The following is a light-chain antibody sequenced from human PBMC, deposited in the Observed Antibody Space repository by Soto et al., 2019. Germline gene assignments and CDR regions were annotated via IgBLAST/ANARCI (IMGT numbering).Light chain of an antibody. V-gene: IGKV3-15*01. Sequence: VSAENTPTLSNMDSQSVNSNLAWYQQKPGQAPRLLIYGAASRATGVPVRFSGSGSGTDFTLTISILRAEDVAVYSCPQYYICPWTFGQGTKADIK. CDR3: PQYYICPWT. CDR2: GAA. CDR1: QSVNSN. J-gene: IGKJ1*01.